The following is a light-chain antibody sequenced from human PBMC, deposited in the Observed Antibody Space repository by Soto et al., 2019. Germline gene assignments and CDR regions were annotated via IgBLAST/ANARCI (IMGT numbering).Light chain of an antibody. J-gene: IGKJ3*01. CDR3: QQYNSYSFT. Sequence: DIQMTQSPSSVSASVGDRVTITCRASQGISSWLAWYQQKPGKAPKLLIYAASNLESGVPSRFSGSGSGTESTLTISSLQPDDFATYYCQQYNSYSFTFGPGTKVDIK. V-gene: IGKV1D-16*01. CDR1: QGISSW. CDR2: AAS.